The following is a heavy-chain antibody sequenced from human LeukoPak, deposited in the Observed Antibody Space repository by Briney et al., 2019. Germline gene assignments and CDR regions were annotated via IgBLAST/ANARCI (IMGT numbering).Heavy chain of an antibody. V-gene: IGHV4-39*01. CDR2: ISSSGKA. CDR3: ARFKSGTGFDY. CDR1: GGSITTTDFD. J-gene: IGHJ4*02. D-gene: IGHD1-26*01. Sequence: SETLSLTCAVSGGSITTTDFDWAWIRQPPGQGFEWIATISSSGKAYYYPSLMSRVTISVDTYKNQFSLDVTSVTAADTGLFYCARFKSGTGFDYWGRGMLVIVS.